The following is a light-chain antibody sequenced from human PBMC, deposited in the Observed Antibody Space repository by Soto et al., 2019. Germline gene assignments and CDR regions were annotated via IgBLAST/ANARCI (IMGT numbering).Light chain of an antibody. CDR2: EVN. Sequence: QSALTQPASVSGSPGQSITISCTGTNSDVGGYNYVSWYQHYPGKAPKLLIYEVNNRPSGVSYRFSGSKSGNTASLTISGLHAEDEADYYCSSFTSSTTWVFGGGTKVTVL. CDR3: SSFTSSTTWV. J-gene: IGLJ3*02. V-gene: IGLV2-14*01. CDR1: NSDVGGYNY.